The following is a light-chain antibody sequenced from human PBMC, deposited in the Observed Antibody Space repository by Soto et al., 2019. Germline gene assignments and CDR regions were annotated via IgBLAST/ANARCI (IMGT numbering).Light chain of an antibody. V-gene: IGKV3-11*01. CDR3: QQRHNWPIN. J-gene: IGKJ5*01. Sequence: EIVLTQYPATLSLSPGERATLSCRTSQTIRGLLNWYQQRPGQAPRLLLYDTSNRATDIPARFSGSGSGTDFILTISSLDPEDFGFYFCQQRHNWPINFGQGTRLDI. CDR2: DTS. CDR1: QTIRGL.